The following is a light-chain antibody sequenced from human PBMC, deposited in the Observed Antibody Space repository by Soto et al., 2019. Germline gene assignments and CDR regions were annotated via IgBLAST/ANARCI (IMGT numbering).Light chain of an antibody. CDR2: GAY. CDR3: QQYGSSPPIT. CDR1: QSIGSSY. V-gene: IGKV3-20*01. Sequence: EIVLTQSPGTLSMSPGERVTLSCRSSQSIGSSYLAWYQQKPGQAPRLLIYGAYGRATGIPDRFSGSGSGTDFTLTISRLEPEDFAVYYCQQYGSSPPITFGQGTRLEI. J-gene: IGKJ5*01.